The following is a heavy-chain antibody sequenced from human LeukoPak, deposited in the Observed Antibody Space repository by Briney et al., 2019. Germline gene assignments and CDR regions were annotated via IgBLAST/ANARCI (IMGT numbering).Heavy chain of an antibody. CDR1: GGSISRYY. J-gene: IGHJ6*02. D-gene: IGHD1-26*01. V-gene: IGHV4-59*01. CDR3: ARGQIRMGYYYYYYGMDV. CDR2: IYYSGST. Sequence: PSETLSLTCTVSGGSISRYYWSWIRQPPGKGLEWIGYIYYSGSTNYNPSLKSRVTISVDTSKNQFSLKLSSVTAADTAVYYCARGQIRMGYYYYYYGMDVWGQGTTVTVSS.